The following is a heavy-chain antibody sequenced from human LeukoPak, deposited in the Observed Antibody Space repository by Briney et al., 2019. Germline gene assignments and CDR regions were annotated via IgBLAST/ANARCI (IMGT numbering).Heavy chain of an antibody. V-gene: IGHV3-9*01. CDR1: GFTFDDYA. D-gene: IGHD6-13*01. CDR3: AKDIGHSSSFVDY. CDR2: ISWNSGSI. J-gene: IGHJ4*02. Sequence: PGGSLRLSCAASGFTFDDYAMHWVRQAPGKGLEWVSGISWNSGSIGYADSVKGRFTISRDNAKNSLYLQMNSLGAEDTALYYCAKDIGHSSSFVDYWGQGTLVTVSS.